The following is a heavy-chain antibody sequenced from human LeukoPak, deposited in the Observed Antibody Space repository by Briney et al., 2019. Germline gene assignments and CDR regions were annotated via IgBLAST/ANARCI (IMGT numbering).Heavy chain of an antibody. D-gene: IGHD6-13*01. Sequence: ASVKVSCKASGGTFSSYAISWVRQAPGQGLEWMGGIIPIFGTANYAQKFQGRVTITADKSTSTAYMGLSSLRSEDTAVYYCARVGRGIAAAFDYWGQGTLVTVSS. CDR2: IIPIFGTA. J-gene: IGHJ4*02. CDR3: ARVGRGIAAAFDY. V-gene: IGHV1-69*06. CDR1: GGTFSSYA.